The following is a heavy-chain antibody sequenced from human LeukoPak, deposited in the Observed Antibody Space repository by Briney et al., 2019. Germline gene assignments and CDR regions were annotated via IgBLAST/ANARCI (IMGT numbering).Heavy chain of an antibody. V-gene: IGHV4-34*01. CDR1: GGSFSGYY. D-gene: IGHD3-9*01. Sequence: SETLSLTCAVYGGSFSGYYWSWIRQPPGKGLEWIGEINHSGSTNYNPSLKSRVTISVDTSKNQFSLKLSSVTAADTAVYYCARGRKILTGYYDFDYWGQGTLVTVSS. J-gene: IGHJ4*02. CDR2: INHSGST. CDR3: ARGRKILTGYYDFDY.